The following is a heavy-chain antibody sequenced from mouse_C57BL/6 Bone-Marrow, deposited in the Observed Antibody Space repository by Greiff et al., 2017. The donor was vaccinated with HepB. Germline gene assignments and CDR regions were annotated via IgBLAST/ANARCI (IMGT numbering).Heavy chain of an antibody. J-gene: IGHJ1*03. Sequence: QVQLKQPGTELVKPGASVKLSCKASGYTFTSYWMHWVKQRPGQGLEWIGNINPSNGGTNYNEKFKSKATLTVDKSSSTAYMQLSSLTSEDSAVYYCARSDRSPPTDWYFDVWGTGTTVTVSS. CDR1: GYTFTSYW. CDR3: ARSDRSPPTDWYFDV. V-gene: IGHV1-53*01. CDR2: INPSNGGT.